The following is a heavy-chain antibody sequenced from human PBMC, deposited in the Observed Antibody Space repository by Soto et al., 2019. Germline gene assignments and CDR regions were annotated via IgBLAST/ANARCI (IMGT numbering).Heavy chain of an antibody. D-gene: IGHD3-3*01. CDR3: ARQYYDFWSGYFFEKYYFDY. Sequence: QVQLVQSGAEVKKPGASVKVSCKASGYTFTSYGISWVRQAPGQGLEWMGWISAYNCNTNYAQKLQGRVTMTTDTSTSTAYMELRSLRSDDTAVYYCARQYYDFWSGYFFEKYYFDYWGQGTLVTVSS. J-gene: IGHJ4*02. CDR2: ISAYNCNT. CDR1: GYTFTSYG. V-gene: IGHV1-18*01.